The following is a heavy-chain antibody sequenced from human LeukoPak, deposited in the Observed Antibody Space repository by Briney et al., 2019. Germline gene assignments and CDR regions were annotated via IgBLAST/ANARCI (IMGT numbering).Heavy chain of an antibody. V-gene: IGHV3-74*01. CDR3: ARDWYHSFDY. D-gene: IGHD1-14*01. J-gene: IGHJ4*02. CDR2: IKTDGST. CDR1: GYTFSSAW. Sequence: SGGSLRLSCSGSGYTFSSAWMQWVRRAPGKGLMWVSRIKTDGSTDYADSVKGRSTISRDNAKNTLYLEMNSLRVDDTAVYYCARDWYHSFDYWGQGVLVTVSS.